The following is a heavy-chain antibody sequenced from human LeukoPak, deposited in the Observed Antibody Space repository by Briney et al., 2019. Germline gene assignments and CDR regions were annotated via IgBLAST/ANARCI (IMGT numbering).Heavy chain of an antibody. CDR3: ARDQVAGPSDP. CDR2: IYSSGST. Sequence: PSETLSLTCIVSGGSISSYYWSWIRQPAGKGLECIGRIYSSGSTNYNPSLKSRVTISVDTSKNQFSLKLSSVTAADTAVYYCARDQVAGPSDPWGQGTLVTVSS. V-gene: IGHV4-4*07. J-gene: IGHJ5*02. D-gene: IGHD6-19*01. CDR1: GGSISSYY.